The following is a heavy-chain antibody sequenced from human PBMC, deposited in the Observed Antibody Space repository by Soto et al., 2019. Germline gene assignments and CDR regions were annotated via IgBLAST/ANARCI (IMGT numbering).Heavy chain of an antibody. D-gene: IGHD2-15*01. J-gene: IGHJ5*02. CDR1: GYTFTSYG. CDR2: INAGNGNT. V-gene: IGHV1-3*01. CDR3: ARDGPSLRYCSGGSCYEGFWFDP. Sequence: ASVKVSCKASGYTFTSYGIHWVRQAPGQRLEWTGWINAGNGNTKYSEKFQGRVTITRDTSASTAYLELSSLRSDDTAVYYCARDGPSLRYCSGGSCYEGFWFDPWGQGTLVTVSS.